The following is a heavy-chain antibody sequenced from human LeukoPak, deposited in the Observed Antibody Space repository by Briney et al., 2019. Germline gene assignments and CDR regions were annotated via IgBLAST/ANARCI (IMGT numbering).Heavy chain of an antibody. V-gene: IGHV3-23*01. Sequence: GGSLRLSCAASGFPFSSHGMSWVRQAPGKGLGWVSGIIGGGGSPYYADSVKGRFTISGDNSRNTLFLQMNSLRAEDTAVYYCAHGAMYQLDYWGQGTLVTVSS. J-gene: IGHJ4*02. CDR1: GFPFSSHG. CDR3: AHGAMYQLDY. CDR2: IIGGGGSP. D-gene: IGHD2-2*01.